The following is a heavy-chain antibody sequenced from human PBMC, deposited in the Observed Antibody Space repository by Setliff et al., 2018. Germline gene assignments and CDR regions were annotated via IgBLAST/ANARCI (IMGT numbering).Heavy chain of an antibody. V-gene: IGHV4-38-2*01. CDR1: GYSISSDYY. CDR2: MYHSGST. Sequence: LSLTCAVSGYSISSDYYWGWIRQPPGKGLEWIGSMYHSGSTYYNPSLKGRVTISVDTSKNQFSLKLNYVTAADTAVYYCARALGYCSRTSCYADAFDIWGQGTKVTVSS. D-gene: IGHD2-2*01. CDR3: ARALGYCSRTSCYADAFDI. J-gene: IGHJ3*02.